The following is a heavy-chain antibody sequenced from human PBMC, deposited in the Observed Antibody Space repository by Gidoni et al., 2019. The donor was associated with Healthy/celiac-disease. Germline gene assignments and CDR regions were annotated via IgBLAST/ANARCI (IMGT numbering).Heavy chain of an antibody. V-gene: IGHV3-23*01. CDR1: GFTFSSYA. CDR3: AKPAVDHDYGDYDEYFQH. J-gene: IGHJ1*01. D-gene: IGHD4-17*01. Sequence: EVQLLESGGGLVQPGGSLRLSCAASGFTFSSYAMSWVRQAPGKGLEWVSAISGSGGSTYYADSVKGRFTISRDNSKNTLYLQMNSLRAEDTAVYYCAKPAVDHDYGDYDEYFQHWGQGTLVTVSS. CDR2: ISGSGGST.